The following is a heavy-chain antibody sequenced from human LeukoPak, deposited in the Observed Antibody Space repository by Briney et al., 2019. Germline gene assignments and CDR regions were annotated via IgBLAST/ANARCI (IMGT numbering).Heavy chain of an antibody. D-gene: IGHD2-2*01. J-gene: IGHJ5*02. Sequence: ASVKVSCKTSGYSFRNYGINRVRQAPGQGLEWMGWISGANGNTDYAQNVQGRVTMITDPSTSTAFMELRSLRSDDTAVYYCARTERRGSRNNWFDRWGQGTLVTVSP. V-gene: IGHV1-18*01. CDR2: ISGANGNT. CDR1: GYSFRNYG. CDR3: ARTERRGSRNNWFDR.